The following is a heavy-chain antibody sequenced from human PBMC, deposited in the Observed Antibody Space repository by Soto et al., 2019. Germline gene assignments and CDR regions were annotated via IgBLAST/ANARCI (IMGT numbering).Heavy chain of an antibody. V-gene: IGHV6-1*01. D-gene: IGHD4-17*01. CDR2: TYYRSKWYN. CDR3: ARTGHDYGGSGSASYYYGMDV. CDR1: GDSVSSNSAT. Sequence: SQTLSLTCAISGDSVSSNSATWNWIRQSPSRGLEWLGGTYYRSKWYNDYAVSVKRRITINPDTSKNQFSLQLNSVTPADTAVYYCARTGHDYGGSGSASYYYGMDVWGQGTTVTVSS. J-gene: IGHJ6*02.